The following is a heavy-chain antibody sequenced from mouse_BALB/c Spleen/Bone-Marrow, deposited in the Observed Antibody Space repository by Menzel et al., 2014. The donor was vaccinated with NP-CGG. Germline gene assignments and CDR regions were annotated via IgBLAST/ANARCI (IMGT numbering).Heavy chain of an antibody. J-gene: IGHJ1*01. CDR3: AGWWDVYFDV. CDR1: GYAFSNSW. V-gene: IGHV1-82*01. CDR2: IYPGDGNT. D-gene: IGHD1-1*02. Sequence: VQLQQSGPEVVKPGASVKISCKASGYAFSNSWMNWVKQRPGQGLEWIGRIYPGDGNTNYNGKFKGKATLTADKSSSTVYMQLTSLTSVDSAVYFCAGWWDVYFDVWGAETTVTVSS.